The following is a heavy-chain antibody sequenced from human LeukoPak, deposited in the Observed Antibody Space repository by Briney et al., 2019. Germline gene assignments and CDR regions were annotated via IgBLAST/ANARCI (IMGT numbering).Heavy chain of an antibody. J-gene: IGHJ6*03. Sequence: GGSLRLSCAASGFTFSSYSMNWVRQAPGKGLEWVSYISSSSTIYYADSVKGRFTISRDNAKNSLYLQMNSLRAEDTAVYYCARAGTDSSGWYNYYYIDFWGKGTTVTVSS. CDR2: ISSSSTI. CDR3: ARAGTDSSGWYNYYYIDF. V-gene: IGHV3-48*01. CDR1: GFTFSSYS. D-gene: IGHD6-19*01.